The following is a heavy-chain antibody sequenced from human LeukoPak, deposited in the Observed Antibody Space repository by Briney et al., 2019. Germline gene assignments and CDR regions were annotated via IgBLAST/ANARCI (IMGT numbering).Heavy chain of an antibody. CDR1: GFTFSSYW. V-gene: IGHV3-7*03. CDR3: ARGGNSKWGYYYYYGMDV. J-gene: IGHJ6*02. CDR2: IKQDGSEK. D-gene: IGHD2/OR15-2a*01. Sequence: GGSLRLSCAASGFTFSSYWMSWVRHAPGKGLEWVANIKQDGSEKYYVDSVKGRFTISRDNAKNSLYLQMNSLRAEDTAVYYCARGGNSKWGYYYYYGMDVWGQGTTVTVSS.